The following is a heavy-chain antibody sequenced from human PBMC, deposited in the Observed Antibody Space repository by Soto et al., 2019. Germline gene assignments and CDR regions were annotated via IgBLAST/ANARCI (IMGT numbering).Heavy chain of an antibody. Sequence: GAEVKKPGESLKISCKGSGYSFTNYWIGWVRQMPGKGLEWMGIIYPGDSDTRYSPSFQGQVTISADKSINTAYLQWSSLKASDTGMDYCARTDVSFHCDYWGQGSLVTVSS. CDR1: GYSFTNYW. CDR2: IYPGDSDT. J-gene: IGHJ4*02. CDR3: ARTDVSFHCDY. D-gene: IGHD3-16*01. V-gene: IGHV5-51*01.